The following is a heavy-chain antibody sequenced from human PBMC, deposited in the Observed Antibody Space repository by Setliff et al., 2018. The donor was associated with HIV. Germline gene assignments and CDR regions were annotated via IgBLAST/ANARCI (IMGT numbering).Heavy chain of an antibody. CDR3: ARGVPLLPPHY. CDR2: IFCSETVYYGGRT. CDR1: GGSISSNNYY. J-gene: IGHJ4*02. D-gene: IGHD2-21*02. V-gene: IGHV4-61*05. Sequence: PSETLSLTCTVSGGSISSNNYYWGWIRQPPGKGLEWIGSIFCSETVYYGGRTYYGPSLKSRVTISVDTSKSQFSLKLSSVTAADTAVYYCARGVPLLPPHYWGQGTLVTVSS.